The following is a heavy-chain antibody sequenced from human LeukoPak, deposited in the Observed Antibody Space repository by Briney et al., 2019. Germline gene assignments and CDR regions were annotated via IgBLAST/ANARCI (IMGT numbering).Heavy chain of an antibody. V-gene: IGHV1-46*01. D-gene: IGHD5-24*01. J-gene: IGHJ4*02. Sequence: ASAKVSCKASGYTFTSNYMHWVRQAPGQGLEWMGIINPSGGSTSYAQKFQGRVTMTRDTSTSTVYMELSSLRSEDTAVYYCARRREMATIMGAFDYWGQGTLVTVSS. CDR1: GYTFTSNY. CDR3: ARRREMATIMGAFDY. CDR2: INPSGGST.